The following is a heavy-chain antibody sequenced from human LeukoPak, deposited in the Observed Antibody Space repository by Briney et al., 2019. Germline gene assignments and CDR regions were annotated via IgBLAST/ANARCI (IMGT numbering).Heavy chain of an antibody. CDR3: ARRYFDWSTFDY. J-gene: IGHJ4*02. CDR1: GGSFNDYY. Sequence: PSETLSLTCAVYGGSFNDYYWSWIRQPPGKGLEWIGEINHSGSTNYNPSLKSRVTISVDTSKNQFSLKLSSVTAADTAVYYCARRYFDWSTFDYWGQGTLVTVSS. V-gene: IGHV4-34*01. CDR2: INHSGST. D-gene: IGHD3-9*01.